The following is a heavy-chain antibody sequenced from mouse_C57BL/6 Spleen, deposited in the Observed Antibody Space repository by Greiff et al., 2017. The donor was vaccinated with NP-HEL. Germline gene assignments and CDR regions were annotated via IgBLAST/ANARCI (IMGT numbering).Heavy chain of an antibody. CDR1: GYTFTDYN. CDR2: INPNNGGT. D-gene: IGHD2-4*01. J-gene: IGHJ4*01. Sequence: VQLQQSGPELVKPGASVKIPCKASGYTFTDYNMDWVKQSHGKSLEWIGDINPNNGGTSYNQKFKGKATLTVDKSSSTAYMELRSLTSEDTAVYYCAREGYYDYGYAMDYWGQGTSVTVSS. V-gene: IGHV1-18*01. CDR3: AREGYYDYGYAMDY.